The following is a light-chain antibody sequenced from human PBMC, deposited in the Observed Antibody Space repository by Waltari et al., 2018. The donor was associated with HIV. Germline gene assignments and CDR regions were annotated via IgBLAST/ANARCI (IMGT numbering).Light chain of an antibody. Sequence: QSVLTQPPSASGTPGQRVTIACSGSSSNIGSNTVNWYQQLPGTAPKLLIYSNNPRPSGFPDRCSGSKSGTSASLAISGLQSADEADYYCAAWDDSLNGPGVVFGGGTKLTVL. CDR1: SSNIGSNT. J-gene: IGLJ2*01. CDR3: AAWDDSLNGPGVV. CDR2: SNN. V-gene: IGLV1-44*01.